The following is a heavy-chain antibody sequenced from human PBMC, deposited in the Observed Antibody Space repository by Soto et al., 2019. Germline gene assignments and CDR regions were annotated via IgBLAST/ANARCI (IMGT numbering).Heavy chain of an antibody. CDR2: ISPNSGGT. Sequence: GASMKVSCKASGYTFTGYYMHWVRQAPGQGLERMGWISPNSGGTNYAQKFQGWVTMTRDTSISTAYMELSGLRSDDTAVYYCARYCSSTSCEHDAFDIWGQGTMVTVSS. D-gene: IGHD2-2*01. CDR1: GYTFTGYY. CDR3: ARYCSSTSCEHDAFDI. J-gene: IGHJ3*02. V-gene: IGHV1-2*04.